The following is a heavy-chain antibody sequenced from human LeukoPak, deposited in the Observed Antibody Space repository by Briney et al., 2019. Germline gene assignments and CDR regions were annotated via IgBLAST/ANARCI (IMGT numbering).Heavy chain of an antibody. J-gene: IGHJ4*02. V-gene: IGHV4-34*01. CDR1: GGFFSRYY. Sequence: SETLSLTCAVYGGFFSRYYWSWIRQPPGEGLEWIGEINHSGSTNYNPSLKSRVTISVDTSKNQFSLKLSSVTAADTAVYYCARGPTRLGYCSSTSCPSYPRPFDYWGQGTLVTVSS. D-gene: IGHD2-2*01. CDR2: INHSGST. CDR3: ARGPTRLGYCSSTSCPSYPRPFDY.